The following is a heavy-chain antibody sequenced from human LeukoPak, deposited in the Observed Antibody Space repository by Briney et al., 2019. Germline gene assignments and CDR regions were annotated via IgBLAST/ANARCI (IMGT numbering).Heavy chain of an antibody. CDR3: AREFFPGIATTTTGFDY. D-gene: IGHD6-13*01. J-gene: IGHJ4*02. Sequence: PGGSLRLSCAASGFPFSSYAMHWVRQAPGKGLEWVAVISYDGSIKYYVDSVKGRFTISRDNSKNTLYLQMNSLRAEDTAVYYCAREFFPGIATTTTGFDYGGQGTRVTGSS. V-gene: IGHV3-30*04. CDR2: ISYDGSIK. CDR1: GFPFSSYA.